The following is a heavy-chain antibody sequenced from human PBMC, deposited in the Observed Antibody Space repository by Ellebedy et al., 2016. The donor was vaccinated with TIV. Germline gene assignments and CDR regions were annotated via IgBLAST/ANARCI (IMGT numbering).Heavy chain of an antibody. Sequence: SETLSLTXTVSGGSISSGGYHWSWIRQHPERGLEWIGNIYYSGNTYYNPSLESRVTISIDTSKNQFSLKLNSVTAADTAVYYCARDRGGSFPDYWGQGTLVTVSS. CDR2: IYYSGNT. J-gene: IGHJ4*02. CDR3: ARDRGGSFPDY. V-gene: IGHV4-31*03. CDR1: GGSISSGGYH. D-gene: IGHD1-26*01.